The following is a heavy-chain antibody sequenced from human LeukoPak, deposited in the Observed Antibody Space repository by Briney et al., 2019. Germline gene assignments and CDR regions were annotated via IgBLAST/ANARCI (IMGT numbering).Heavy chain of an antibody. D-gene: IGHD3-22*01. J-gene: IGHJ4*02. Sequence: SETLSLTCAVSGGSISSGGYSWNWIRQPPGKGLEWIGYIYHSGSTYYNPSLKSRVTISVDRSKNQFSLKLSSVTAADTAVYYCAREYMRGYDYWGQGTLVTVSS. CDR2: IYHSGST. V-gene: IGHV4-30-2*01. CDR3: AREYMRGYDY. CDR1: GGSISSGGYS.